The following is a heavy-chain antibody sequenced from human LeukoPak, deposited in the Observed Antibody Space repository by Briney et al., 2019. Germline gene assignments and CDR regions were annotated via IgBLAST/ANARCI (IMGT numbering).Heavy chain of an antibody. J-gene: IGHJ6*02. Sequence: ASVKVSCKASGYTFIAYYIHWVRQAPGQGLEWVGWINPNSGGTDYAQKFQDRVTMTSDTSIRTAYMELRRLRSDDAAVYYCVRGQLAFADYYGMDVWGQGTTVTVSS. CDR2: INPNSGGT. CDR1: GYTFIAYY. D-gene: IGHD1-1*01. CDR3: VRGQLAFADYYGMDV. V-gene: IGHV1-2*02.